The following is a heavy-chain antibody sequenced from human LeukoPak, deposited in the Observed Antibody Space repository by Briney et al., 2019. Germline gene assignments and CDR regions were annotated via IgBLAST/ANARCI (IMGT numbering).Heavy chain of an antibody. J-gene: IGHJ4*02. CDR3: ARVGVDYSGNVIKYYFDY. CDR1: GGSVSSYY. Sequence: SETLSLTCTVSGGSVSSYYWSWIRQPPGKGLEWIGYIYYSGTTNYNPSLKSRVIISVDTSKNQFSLKLSPVIAADTAVYYCARVGVDYSGNVIKYYFDYWGQGTLVTVSS. D-gene: IGHD4-23*01. CDR2: IYYSGTT. V-gene: IGHV4-59*02.